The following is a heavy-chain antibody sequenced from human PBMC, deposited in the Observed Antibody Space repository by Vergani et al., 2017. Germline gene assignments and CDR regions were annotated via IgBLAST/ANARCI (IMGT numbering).Heavy chain of an antibody. CDR2: ISYDGSNK. V-gene: IGHV3-30-3*01. CDR1: GFTFSSYA. D-gene: IGHD2-2*01. Sequence: QVQLVESGGGVVQPGRSLRLSCAASGFTFSSYAMHWVRQAPGKGLEWVAVISYDGSNKYYADSVKGRFTISRDNSKNTLYLQMNSLRAEDTAVYYCARDNFRLYCSSTSCSGIWGQGTMVTVSS. CDR3: ARDNFRLYCSSTSCSGI. J-gene: IGHJ3*02.